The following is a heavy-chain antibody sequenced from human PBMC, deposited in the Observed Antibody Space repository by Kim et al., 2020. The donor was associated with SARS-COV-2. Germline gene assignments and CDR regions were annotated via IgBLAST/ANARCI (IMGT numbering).Heavy chain of an antibody. J-gene: IGHJ6*03. CDR1: GYSFTSYW. V-gene: IGHV5-51*01. D-gene: IGHD5-12*01. CDR2: IYPGDSDT. CDR3: ARQDSGYDFPNYYYYMDV. Sequence: GESLKISCKGSGYSFTSYWIGWVRQMPGKGLEWMGIIYPGDSDTRYSPSFQGQVTISADKSISTAYLQWSSLKASDTAMYYCARQDSGYDFPNYYYYMDVWGKGTKVTVSS.